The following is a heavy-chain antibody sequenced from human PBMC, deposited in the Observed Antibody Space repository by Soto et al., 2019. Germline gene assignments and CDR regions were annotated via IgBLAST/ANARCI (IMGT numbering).Heavy chain of an antibody. D-gene: IGHD3-10*01. CDR2: ISTYNGDT. V-gene: IGHV1-18*01. CDR1: GYTFTRSG. J-gene: IGHJ5*01. Sequence: ASVKVSCKASGYTFTRSGISWVRQAPGQGLEWMGWISTYNGDTNYAQTFQGRVTMTTDTSTSTVNMEVNSLRVEDTAVYYCAKEGGTYGSGSGWWFDSWGQGTLVTVSS. CDR3: AKEGGTYGSGSGWWFDS.